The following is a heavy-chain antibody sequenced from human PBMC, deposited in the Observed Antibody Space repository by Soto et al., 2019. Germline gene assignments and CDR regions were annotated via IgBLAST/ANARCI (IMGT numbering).Heavy chain of an antibody. CDR1: GFTFSSYG. J-gene: IGHJ4*02. CDR3: ARDKQQLIYYFDY. CDR2: IWYDGSNK. D-gene: IGHD6-13*01. Sequence: PGGSLRLSCAASGFTFSSYGMHWFRQAPGKGLEWVAVIWYDGSNKYYADSVKGRFTISRDNSKNTLYLQMNSLRAEDTAVYYCARDKQQLIYYFDYWGQGTLVTVSS. V-gene: IGHV3-33*01.